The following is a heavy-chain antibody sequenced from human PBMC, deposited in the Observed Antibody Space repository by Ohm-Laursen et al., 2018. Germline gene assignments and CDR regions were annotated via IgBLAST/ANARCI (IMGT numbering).Heavy chain of an antibody. CDR2: IRNKLNSYIT. V-gene: IGHV3-72*01. J-gene: IGHJ4*02. CDR3: VREWELDLDY. D-gene: IGHD1-26*01. Sequence: SLRLSCAASGFTFSDHSMDWVRQAPGKGLEWVGRIRNKLNSYITDYAASVKGRFTISRDDSKKSVFLQMNSLKTEDTAVYYCVREWELDLDYWGQGTLVTVSS. CDR1: GFTFSDHS.